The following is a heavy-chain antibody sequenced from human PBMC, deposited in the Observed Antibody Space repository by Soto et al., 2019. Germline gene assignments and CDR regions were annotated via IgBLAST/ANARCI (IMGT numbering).Heavy chain of an antibody. J-gene: IGHJ5*02. V-gene: IGHV5-51*01. D-gene: IGHD2-2*02. CDR1: GYSLTNYW. CDR2: IYPGDSDT. CDR3: ARRGYWYDTTCYKWFDP. Sequence: VESLKISCTGSGYSLTNYWIAWVRQMPGTGLEWMGIIYPGDSDTRYSPSFEGEVTISADRSISTAYLQWSSLKASDTAMYYCARRGYWYDTTCYKWFDPWGQGTLVTVSS.